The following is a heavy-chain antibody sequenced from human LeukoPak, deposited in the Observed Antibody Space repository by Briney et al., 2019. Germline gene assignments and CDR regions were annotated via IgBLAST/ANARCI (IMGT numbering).Heavy chain of an antibody. CDR2: IIPIFGTA. Sequence: ASVKVSCKASGGTFSSYAISWVRQAPGQGLEWMGGIIPIFGTANYAQKFQGRVTITTDESTSTAYMELSSLRSEDTAVYYCARGYGGNSYYFDYWGQGTLVTVSS. J-gene: IGHJ4*02. CDR1: GGTFSSYA. CDR3: ARGYGGNSYYFDY. D-gene: IGHD4-23*01. V-gene: IGHV1-69*05.